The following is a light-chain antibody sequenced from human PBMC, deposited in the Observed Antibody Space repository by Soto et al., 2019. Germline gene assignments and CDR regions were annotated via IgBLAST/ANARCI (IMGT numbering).Light chain of an antibody. CDR2: WAS. J-gene: IGKJ1*01. CDR1: QRVLYSSSNKNY. CDR3: KQYCSSPWT. V-gene: IGKV4-1*01. Sequence: DIVMTQSPDSLAVSLGERATINCKSSQRVLYSSSNKNYLAWYQQKPGQPPNMIIYWASTRESGGPDRFSGSGSGTDFTLTISSLQAEDVAVYYCKQYCSSPWTFGQGTKVEIK.